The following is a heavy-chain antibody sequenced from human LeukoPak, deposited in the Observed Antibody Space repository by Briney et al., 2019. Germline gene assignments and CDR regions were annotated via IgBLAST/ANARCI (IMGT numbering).Heavy chain of an antibody. V-gene: IGHV4-34*01. CDR2: INHSGST. CDR1: GGSFSGYY. J-gene: IGHJ5*02. CDR3: ARGGYCTNGVCHQTYNWFDP. D-gene: IGHD2-8*01. Sequence: KPSETLSLTCAVYGGSFSGYYWSWIRQPPGKGLEWIGEINHSGSTNYNPSLKSRVTISVDTSKNQFSLKLSSVTAADTAVYYCARGGYCTNGVCHQTYNWFDPWGQGTLVTVSS.